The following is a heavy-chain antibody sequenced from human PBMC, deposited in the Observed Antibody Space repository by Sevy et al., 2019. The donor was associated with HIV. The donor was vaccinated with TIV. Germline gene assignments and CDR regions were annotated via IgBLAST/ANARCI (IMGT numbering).Heavy chain of an antibody. CDR3: ARDGNGYSSSWYRTGYYYYYGMDV. CDR2: IKQDGSEK. CDR1: GFTFSSYW. V-gene: IGHV3-7*01. Sequence: GGSLRLSCAASGFTFSSYWMSWVRQAPGKGLEWVANIKQDGSEKYYVASVKGRFTISRDNAKNSLYLQMNSLRAEDTAVYYCARDGNGYSSSWYRTGYYYYYGMDVWGQGTTVTVSS. J-gene: IGHJ6*02. D-gene: IGHD6-13*01.